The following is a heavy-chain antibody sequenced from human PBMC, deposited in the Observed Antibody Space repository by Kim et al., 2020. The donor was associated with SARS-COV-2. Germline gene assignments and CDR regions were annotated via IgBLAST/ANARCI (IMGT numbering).Heavy chain of an antibody. Sequence: GGSLRLSCAAAGFSSSRYWINWVRQPPGKGLEWVSRISSDGRITHYADSVKGRFTMSRDSAENTVFLQMNSLGAEDTAVYYCARGMFRSGFDVWGQGTTVSVSS. CDR3: ARGMFRSGFDV. CDR1: GFSSSRYW. D-gene: IGHD3-10*02. J-gene: IGHJ6*02. V-gene: IGHV3-74*01. CDR2: ISSDGRIT.